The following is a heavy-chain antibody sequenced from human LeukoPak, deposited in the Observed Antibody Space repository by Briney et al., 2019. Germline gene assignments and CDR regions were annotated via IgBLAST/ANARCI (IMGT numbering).Heavy chain of an antibody. CDR3: ARRNAMDV. CDR1: GFTFSSYW. J-gene: IGHJ6*02. V-gene: IGHV3-7*03. Sequence: GGSLRLSCAASGFTFSSYWMNWARQAPGKGLEWVASINHNGNVNYYVDSVKGRFTISRDDAKSSLYLQMNSLRAEDTAVYYCARRNAMDVWGQGTTVIVFS. CDR2: INHNGNVN.